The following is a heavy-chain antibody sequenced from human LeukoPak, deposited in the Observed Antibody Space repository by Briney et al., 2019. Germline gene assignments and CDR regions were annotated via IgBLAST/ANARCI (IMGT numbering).Heavy chain of an antibody. CDR3: ARRNAMDV. CDR1: GFTFSSYW. J-gene: IGHJ6*02. V-gene: IGHV3-7*03. Sequence: GGSLRLSCAASGFTFSSYWMNWARQAPGKGLEWVASINHNGNVNYYVDSVKGRFTISRDDAKSSLYLQMNSLRAEDTAVYYCARRNAMDVWGQGTTVIVFS. CDR2: INHNGNVN.